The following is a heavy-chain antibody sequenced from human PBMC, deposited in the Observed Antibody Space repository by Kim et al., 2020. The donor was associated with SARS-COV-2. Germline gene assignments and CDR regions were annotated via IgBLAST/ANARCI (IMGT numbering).Heavy chain of an antibody. CDR2: IVVGSGNT. CDR3: AAAIYYDSSGYYYSGSESFDI. Sequence: SVKVSCKASGFTFTSSAVQWVRQARGQRLEWIGWIVVGSGNTNYAQKFQERVTITRDMSTSTAYMELSSLRSEDTAVYYCAAAIYYDSSGYYYSGSESFDIWGQGTMVTVSS. CDR1: GFTFTSSA. V-gene: IGHV1-58*01. D-gene: IGHD3-22*01. J-gene: IGHJ3*02.